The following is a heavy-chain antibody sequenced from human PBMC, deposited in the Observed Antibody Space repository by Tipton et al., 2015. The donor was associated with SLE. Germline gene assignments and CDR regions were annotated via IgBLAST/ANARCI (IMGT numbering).Heavy chain of an antibody. CDR1: GGSISSGGYY. V-gene: IGHV4-31*02. D-gene: IGHD1-26*01. Sequence: LRLSCTVSGGSISSGGYYWSWIRQHPGKGLEWIGYTYYSGSTYYNPSLKSRVTISVDTSKNQFSLKLSSVTAADTAVYYCARHPYSGSYLDAFDIWGQGTMVTVSS. J-gene: IGHJ3*02. CDR3: ARHPYSGSYLDAFDI. CDR2: TYYSGST.